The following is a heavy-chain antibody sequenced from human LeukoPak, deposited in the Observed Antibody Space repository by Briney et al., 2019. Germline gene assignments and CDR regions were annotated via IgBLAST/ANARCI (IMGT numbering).Heavy chain of an antibody. CDR1: GGSISYYY. V-gene: IGHV4-4*09. J-gene: IGHJ2*01. CDR3: ARRGTIFGPESL. CDR2: IYTSGNT. Sequence: PSKTLSLTCSVSGGSISYYYWTWIRQPPGKGLEWIGYIYTSGNTDYNPSLKSRVSMSLDTSKSQLSLNLSSVTAADTAVYFCARRGTIFGPESLWGRGTLVTVSS. D-gene: IGHD3-3*01.